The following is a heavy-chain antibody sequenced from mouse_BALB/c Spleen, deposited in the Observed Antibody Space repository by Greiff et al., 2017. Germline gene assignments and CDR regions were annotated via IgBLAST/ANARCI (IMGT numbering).Heavy chain of an antibody. J-gene: IGHJ2*01. CDR1: GYTFTSYW. V-gene: IGHV1-7*01. CDR2: INPSTGYT. D-gene: IGHD4-1*01. CDR3: ARKELGPYY. Sequence: QVQLKQSGAELAKPGASVKMSCKASGYTFTSYWMHWVKQRPGQGLEWIGYINPSTGYTEYNQKFKDKATLTADKSSSTAYMQLSSLTSEDSAVYYCARKELGPYYWGQGTTLTVSS.